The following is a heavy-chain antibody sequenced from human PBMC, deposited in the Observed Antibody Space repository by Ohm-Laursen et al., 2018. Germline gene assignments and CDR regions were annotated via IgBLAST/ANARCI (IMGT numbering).Heavy chain of an antibody. CDR3: ARDRGYNYGYVSSYGTDV. CDR2: IYSGGST. J-gene: IGHJ6*02. V-gene: IGHV3-53*01. D-gene: IGHD5-18*01. CDR1: GLTVSSNY. Sequence: SLRLSCSASGLTVSSNYMTWVRQAPGKGLEWVSVIYSGGSTYYADSVKGRFTISRDNSKNTLYLQMNSLRAEDTAVYYCARDRGYNYGYVSSYGTDVWGQGTTVTVSS.